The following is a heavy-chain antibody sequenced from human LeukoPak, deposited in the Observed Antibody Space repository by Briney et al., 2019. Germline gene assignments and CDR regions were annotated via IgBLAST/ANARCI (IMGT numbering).Heavy chain of an antibody. V-gene: IGHV5-51*01. CDR3: ARRDSSSWVGVSWFDP. CDR2: IYPGDSDT. CDR1: GYSFTSYW. D-gene: IGHD6-13*01. Sequence: GESLKISCKGSGYSFTSYWIGWVRQMPGKGLEWMGIIYPGDSDTRYSPSFQGQVTISADKSISTAYLQWSSLKASDTAMYYCARRDSSSWVGVSWFDPWGQGTLVTVSS. J-gene: IGHJ5*02.